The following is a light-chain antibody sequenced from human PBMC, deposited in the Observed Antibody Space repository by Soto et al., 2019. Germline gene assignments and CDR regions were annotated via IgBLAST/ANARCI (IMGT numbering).Light chain of an antibody. CDR2: EVS. CDR3: SSYAGSDNYV. Sequence: QSALTQPPSASGSPGQSVTISCTGTSSDVGGYNFVSWYQQYPGKAPKLMIYEVSKRPSGVPDRFSGSKSGNTASLTVSGLQYEDEADYYCSSYAGSDNYVFGTGTKLTVL. V-gene: IGLV2-8*01. CDR1: SSDVGGYNF. J-gene: IGLJ1*01.